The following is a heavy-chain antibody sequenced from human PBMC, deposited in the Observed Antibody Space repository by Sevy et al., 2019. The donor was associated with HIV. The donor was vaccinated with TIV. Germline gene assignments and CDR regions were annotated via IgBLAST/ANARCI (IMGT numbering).Heavy chain of an antibody. D-gene: IGHD6-19*01. V-gene: IGHV3-30*02. J-gene: IGHJ4*02. CDR1: GFTFSSYG. Sequence: GGSLRLSCAASGFTFSSYGMHWVRQAPGKGLEWVAFIRYDGSNKYYADSVKGRFTISRDNSKNTLSLQMNSLRAEDTAVYYCARDGITNGWYRGYYFDYWGQGTLVTVSS. CDR2: IRYDGSNK. CDR3: ARDGITNGWYRGYYFDY.